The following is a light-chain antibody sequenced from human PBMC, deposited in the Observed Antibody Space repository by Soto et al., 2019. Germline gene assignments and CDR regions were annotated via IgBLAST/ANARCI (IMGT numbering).Light chain of an antibody. Sequence: DIQMTQSPSSVSASVGDRVTITCRASQDINSWLTWYQQKPGKAPKVLIYIASRLQSGVPSRFSGRGSGTDFSLTISNLQPEDFATYSCQQSKTFPLTFGGGTKVEIK. CDR2: IAS. J-gene: IGKJ4*01. CDR3: QQSKTFPLT. CDR1: QDINSW. V-gene: IGKV1-12*01.